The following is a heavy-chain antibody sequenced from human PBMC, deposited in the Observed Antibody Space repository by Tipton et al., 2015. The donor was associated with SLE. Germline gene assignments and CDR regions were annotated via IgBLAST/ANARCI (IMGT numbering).Heavy chain of an antibody. J-gene: IGHJ4*02. D-gene: IGHD2-8*01. V-gene: IGHV4-39*07. CDR3: ARGGVSTY. CDR1: GGSISSRSYD. CDR2: INHSGST. Sequence: TLSLTCTVSGGSISSRSYDWGWIRQPPGKGLEWIGEINHSGSTNYNPSLKSRVTISVDTSKNQFSLKLSSVTAADTAVYYCARGGVSTYWGQGTLVTVSS.